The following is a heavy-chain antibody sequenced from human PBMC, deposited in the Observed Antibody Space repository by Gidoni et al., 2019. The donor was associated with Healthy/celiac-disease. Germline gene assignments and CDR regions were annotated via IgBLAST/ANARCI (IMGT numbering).Heavy chain of an antibody. Sequence: QVQLQESGPGLVKPSETLSRTCTVSGGSISSYYWRWLRQPPGKGLEWIGYIYYSGSTNYNPSLKSRVTISVDTSKNQFSLKLSSVTAADTAVYYCASGKATVTPRLWYFDLWGRGTLVTVSS. V-gene: IGHV4-59*01. CDR3: ASGKATVTPRLWYFDL. CDR2: IYYSGST. J-gene: IGHJ2*01. CDR1: GGSISSYY. D-gene: IGHD4-17*01.